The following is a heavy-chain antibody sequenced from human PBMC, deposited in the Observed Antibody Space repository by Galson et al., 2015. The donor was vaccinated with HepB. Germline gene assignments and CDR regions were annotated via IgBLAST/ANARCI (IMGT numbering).Heavy chain of an antibody. Sequence: SVKVSCKASGGTFSSYAISWVRQAPGQGLEWMGGIIPIFGTANYAQKFQGRVTITADESTSTAYMELSSLRSEDTAVYYCARSQPYSSGYYHDYYFDYWGQGTLVTVSS. CDR3: ARSQPYSSGYYHDYYFDY. D-gene: IGHD3-22*01. CDR1: GGTFSSYA. CDR2: IIPIFGTA. J-gene: IGHJ4*02. V-gene: IGHV1-69*13.